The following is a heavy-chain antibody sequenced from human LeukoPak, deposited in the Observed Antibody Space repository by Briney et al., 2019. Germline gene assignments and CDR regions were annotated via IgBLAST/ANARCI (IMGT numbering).Heavy chain of an antibody. CDR2: ISPNTGGT. D-gene: IGHD1-26*01. CDR1: GNTFTGYY. Sequence: GASVRVSCKASGNTFTGYYFHWVRQAPGQGLEWMGWISPNTGGTNYAQKFQGRVTMTRDTSISTAYMGLSRLTSDDTAVYYCAREWDPSIVGPRGYYYYYYMDVWGKGTTVTVSS. V-gene: IGHV1-2*02. CDR3: AREWDPSIVGPRGYYYYYYMDV. J-gene: IGHJ6*03.